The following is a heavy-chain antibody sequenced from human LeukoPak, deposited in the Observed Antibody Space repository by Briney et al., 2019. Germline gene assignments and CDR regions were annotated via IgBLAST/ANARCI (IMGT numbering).Heavy chain of an antibody. CDR2: ISSSGLTI. J-gene: IGHJ4*02. CDR3: ARDPYSGPLDY. V-gene: IGHV3-48*03. CDR1: GFTFNTYE. D-gene: IGHD4-11*01. Sequence: GGSLRLSCAASGFTFNTYEMNWVRQAPGKALEWVAYISSSGLTIYYADSVKGRFTISRDNANNSLYLQMNSLRAEDTALYYCARDPYSGPLDYWGQGTLVTVSS.